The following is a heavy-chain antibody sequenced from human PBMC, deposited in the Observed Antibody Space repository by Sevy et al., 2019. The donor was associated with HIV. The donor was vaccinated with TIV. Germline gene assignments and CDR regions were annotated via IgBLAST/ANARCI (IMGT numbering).Heavy chain of an antibody. CDR3: AGGPPDGSYDYFDY. Sequence: GGSLRLSCAASGFTLSSYNMNWVRQAPGKGLEWVSSISGLSNYIYYADSMKGRFTISRDNAKNALYLQMNSLRAEDTAVYYCAGGPPDGSYDYFDYWGQGTLVTVSS. CDR2: ISGLSNYI. CDR1: GFTLSSYN. V-gene: IGHV3-21*01. J-gene: IGHJ4*02. D-gene: IGHD1-26*01.